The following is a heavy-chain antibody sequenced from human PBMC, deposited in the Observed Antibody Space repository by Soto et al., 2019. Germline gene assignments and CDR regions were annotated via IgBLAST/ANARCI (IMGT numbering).Heavy chain of an antibody. V-gene: IGHV1-69*13. D-gene: IGHD1-1*01. CDR3: ARPRTVATTKGYDY. Sequence: ASVKVSCKASGGTFSNYPFTWVRQAPGQGLEWMGGIIPIFGTVTYAQKFQGRVTISADESTSTASMEMSSLTSEDTAVYYCARPRTVATTKGYDYWGQGTLVTVSS. CDR1: GGTFSNYP. J-gene: IGHJ4*02. CDR2: IIPIFGTV.